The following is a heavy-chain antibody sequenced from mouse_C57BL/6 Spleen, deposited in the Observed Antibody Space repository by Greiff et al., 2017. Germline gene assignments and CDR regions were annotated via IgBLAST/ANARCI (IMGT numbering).Heavy chain of an antibody. CDR3: ARSDGYPPYFDY. CDR1: GYSITSGYY. D-gene: IGHD2-3*01. Sequence: EVQLKESGPGLVKPSQSLSLTCSVTGYSITSGYYWNWIRQFPGNKLEWMGYISYDGSNNYNPSLKNRISITRDTSKNQFFLKLNSVTTEDTATYYCARSDGYPPYFDYWGQGTTLTVSS. CDR2: ISYDGSN. V-gene: IGHV3-6*01. J-gene: IGHJ2*01.